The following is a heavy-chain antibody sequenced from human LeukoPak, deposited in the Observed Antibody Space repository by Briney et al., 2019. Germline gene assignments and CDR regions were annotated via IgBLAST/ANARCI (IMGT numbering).Heavy chain of an antibody. CDR1: GGSISSGSYY. Sequence: TSETLSLTCTVSGGSISSGSYYWGWIRQPPGKGLEWIGSIYYSGSTYYNPSLKSRVTISVDTSKNQFSLKLSSVTAADTAVYYCARIEGYSSSLDAFDIWGQGTMVTVSS. J-gene: IGHJ3*02. CDR3: ARIEGYSSSLDAFDI. V-gene: IGHV4-39*01. D-gene: IGHD6-6*01. CDR2: IYYSGST.